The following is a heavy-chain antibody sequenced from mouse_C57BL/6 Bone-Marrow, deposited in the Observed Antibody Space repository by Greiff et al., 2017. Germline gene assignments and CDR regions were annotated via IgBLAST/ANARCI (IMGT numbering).Heavy chain of an antibody. J-gene: IGHJ4*01. Sequence: DVQLVESGGGLVQPKGSLKLSCAASGFSFNTYAMNWVRQAPGKGLEWVARIRSKSNNYATYYADSVKDRFTISRDDSESMRYLQMNNLKTEDTAMYYCVSRTGYAMDYWGQGTSVTVSS. CDR3: VSRTGYAMDY. CDR2: IRSKSNNYAT. CDR1: GFSFNTYA. V-gene: IGHV10-1*01.